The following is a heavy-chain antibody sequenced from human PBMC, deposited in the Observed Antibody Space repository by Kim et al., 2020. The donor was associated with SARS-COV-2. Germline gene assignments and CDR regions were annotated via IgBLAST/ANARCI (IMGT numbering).Heavy chain of an antibody. Sequence: GGSLRLSCAGAGFTFSNYWMTWVRQAPGKGLEWVANIRQDGNEMFYMDSMKGRFIISRDNAKSSLYLQMNSLRVEDTAIYYCARIFGSGSWRMDVWGQGTTVTVSS. CDR3: ARIFGSGSWRMDV. CDR2: IRQDGNEM. J-gene: IGHJ6*02. V-gene: IGHV3-7*01. CDR1: GFTFSNYW. D-gene: IGHD3-10*01.